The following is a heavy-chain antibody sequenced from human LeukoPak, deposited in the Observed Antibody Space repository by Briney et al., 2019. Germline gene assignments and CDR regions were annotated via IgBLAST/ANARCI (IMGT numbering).Heavy chain of an antibody. CDR3: VRQADSSGWYYFDY. V-gene: IGHV5-51*01. CDR2: IYPDDSDT. D-gene: IGHD6-19*01. J-gene: IGHJ4*02. Sequence: AEALKISCHRSGYDCNNYWIGWVRQMPVNRLASMTIIYPDDSDTKYNPSFQGQVTISSDKSISTAYLQWSSLKASDTAIYYCVRQADSSGWYYFDYWGPGTRVTVTS. CDR1: GYDCNNYW.